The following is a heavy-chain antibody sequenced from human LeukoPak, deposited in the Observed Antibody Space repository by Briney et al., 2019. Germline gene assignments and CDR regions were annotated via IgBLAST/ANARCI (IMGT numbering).Heavy chain of an antibody. CDR2: IYPGNTDT. J-gene: IGHJ3*02. Sequence: GASLLICCMGSGYIVTSYWICCGRQIGGKGRGGVGIIYPGNTDTNYSPCFQGQVTISADKSNSTAYLTCRTLTASDTAMYYCARQNYYYDSSGYYLRDAFDIWGQGTMVTVSS. V-gene: IGHV5-51*01. CDR3: ARQNYYYDSSGYYLRDAFDI. D-gene: IGHD3-22*01. CDR1: GYIVTSYW.